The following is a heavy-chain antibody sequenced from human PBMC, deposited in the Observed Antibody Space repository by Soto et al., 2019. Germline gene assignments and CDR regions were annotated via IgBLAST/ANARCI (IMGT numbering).Heavy chain of an antibody. CDR3: ARQGNIAAAATGLNWFDP. Sequence: SETLSLTCTVSGGSISSSSYYWGWIRQPPGKGLEWIGSIYYSGSTYYNPSLKSRVTISVDTSKNQFSLKLSSVTAADTAVYYCARQGNIAAAATGLNWFDPWGQGTLVTVSS. CDR1: GGSISSSSYY. J-gene: IGHJ5*02. D-gene: IGHD6-13*01. V-gene: IGHV4-39*01. CDR2: IYYSGST.